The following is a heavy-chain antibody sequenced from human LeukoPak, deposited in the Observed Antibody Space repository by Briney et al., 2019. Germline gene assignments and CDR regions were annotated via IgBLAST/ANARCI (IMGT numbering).Heavy chain of an antibody. J-gene: IGHJ4*02. CDR1: GFTVSSNY. Sequence: GGSLRLSCAASGFTVSSNYMSWVRQAPGKGLEWVSIIYSGGSTFYADSVKGRFTISRDNSNNTLYLQMNSLRAEDTAVYYCARDPYYYDSTTSGDHWGQGTLVTVSS. CDR2: IYSGGST. D-gene: IGHD3-22*01. CDR3: ARDPYYYDSTTSGDH. V-gene: IGHV3-53*05.